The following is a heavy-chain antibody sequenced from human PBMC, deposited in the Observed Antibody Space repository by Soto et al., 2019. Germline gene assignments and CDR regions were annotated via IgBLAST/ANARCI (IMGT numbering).Heavy chain of an antibody. CDR1: GFTFSNSS. D-gene: IGHD6-13*01. Sequence: GASLRLSCSASGFTFSNSSMHWVRQAPGKGLEYVSAISSSGGSTYYADSVKGRFTISRDNSKNTLYLQMSSLRVEDTAVYYCVKGYSSSWYVWFDYWGQGT. CDR2: ISSSGGST. V-gene: IGHV3-64D*06. CDR3: VKGYSSSWYVWFDY. J-gene: IGHJ4*02.